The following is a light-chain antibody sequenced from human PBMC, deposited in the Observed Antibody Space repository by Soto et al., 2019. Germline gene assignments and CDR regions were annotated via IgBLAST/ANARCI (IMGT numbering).Light chain of an antibody. CDR1: QSVSSNY. Sequence: EIVLTQSPGTLSFSPGERATLSCRASQSVSSNYLAWYQQKPGQPPRLLIYGTSSRATGIPDRFSGSGSGTDFNLTISRLEPEDFAVYYCQEHRTSPPSWTFGQGTKVEI. V-gene: IGKV3-20*01. CDR2: GTS. J-gene: IGKJ1*01. CDR3: QEHRTSPPSWT.